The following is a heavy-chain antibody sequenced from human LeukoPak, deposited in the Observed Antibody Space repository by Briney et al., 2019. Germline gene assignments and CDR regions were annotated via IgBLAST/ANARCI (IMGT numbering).Heavy chain of an antibody. D-gene: IGHD6-13*01. V-gene: IGHV3-30*04. CDR1: GFTFSSYA. CDR2: ISYDGSNK. J-gene: IGHJ6*02. Sequence: GGSLRLSCAASGFTFSSYAMHWVRQAPGKGLPGVAVISYDGSNKYSADSVKGRFTISRDNSKNTLYLQMNSLRAEDTAVYYCARDPAVWQQLVPSYYYYGMDVWGQGTTVTVSS. CDR3: ARDPAVWQQLVPSYYYYGMDV.